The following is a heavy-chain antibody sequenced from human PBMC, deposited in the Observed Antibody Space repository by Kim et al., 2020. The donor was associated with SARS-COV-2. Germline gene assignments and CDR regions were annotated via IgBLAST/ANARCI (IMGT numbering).Heavy chain of an antibody. CDR3: ARVAPDGYYYDSSGYYSY. J-gene: IGHJ4*02. CDR1: GGTFSSYA. V-gene: IGHV1-69*13. D-gene: IGHD3-22*01. CDR2: IIPIFGTA. Sequence: SVKVSCKASGGTFSSYAISWVRQAPGQGLEWMGGIIPIFGTANYAQKFQGRVTITADESTSTAYMELSSLRSEDTAVYYCARVAPDGYYYDSSGYYSYWGQGTLVTVSS.